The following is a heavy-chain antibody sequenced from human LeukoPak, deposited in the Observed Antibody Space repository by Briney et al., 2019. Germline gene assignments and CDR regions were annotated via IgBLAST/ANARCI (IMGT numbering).Heavy chain of an antibody. J-gene: IGHJ3*02. CDR1: GFTVSSNY. Sequence: PGGSLRLSCAASGFTVSSNYMSWVRQAPGKGLEWVSVIYSGGSTYYADSVKGRFTISRDNSKNTLYLQMNSLRAEDTAVYYCAKVLYSGSYARAFDIWGQGTMITVSS. V-gene: IGHV3-66*01. D-gene: IGHD1-26*01. CDR2: IYSGGST. CDR3: AKVLYSGSYARAFDI.